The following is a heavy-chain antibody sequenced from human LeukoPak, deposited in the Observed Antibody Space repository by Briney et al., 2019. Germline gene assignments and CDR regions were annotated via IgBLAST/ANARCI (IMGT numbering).Heavy chain of an antibody. V-gene: IGHV3-9*01. CDR1: GFTFDDYA. D-gene: IGHD5-24*01. CDR3: AKDLQSDGYNFDY. CDR2: TSWNSGSI. Sequence: GGSLRLSCAASGFTFDDYAMHWVRHAPGKGLEWVSGTSWNSGSIGYADSVKGRFTISRDNAKNSLYLQMSSLRAEDTALYYCAKDLQSDGYNFDYWGQGTLVTVSS. J-gene: IGHJ4*02.